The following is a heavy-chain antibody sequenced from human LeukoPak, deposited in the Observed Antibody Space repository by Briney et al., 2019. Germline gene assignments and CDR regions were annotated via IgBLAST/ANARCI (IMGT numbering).Heavy chain of an antibody. Sequence: GSLRLSCAASGFTFSSYGMHWVRQAPGKGLEWVSYISSSGSTIYYADSVKGRFTISRDNAKNSLYLQMNSLRAEDTAVYYCARDYGDPENWFDPWGQGTLVTVSS. CDR3: ARDYGDPENWFDP. D-gene: IGHD4-17*01. J-gene: IGHJ5*02. V-gene: IGHV3-48*04. CDR1: GFTFSSYG. CDR2: ISSSGSTI.